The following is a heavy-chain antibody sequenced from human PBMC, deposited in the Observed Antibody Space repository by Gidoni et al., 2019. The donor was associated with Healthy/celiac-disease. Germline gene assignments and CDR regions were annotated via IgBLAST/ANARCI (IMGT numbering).Heavy chain of an antibody. CDR3: ARVWPPI. V-gene: IGHV4-61*02. D-gene: IGHD3-16*01. Sequence: QVQLQESGPGLVKPSQTLSLTCTVSGGSISSGSYYWSWIRQPAGKGLEWIGRIYTSGSTNYNPSLKSRVTISVDTSKNQFSLKLSSVTAADTAVYYCARVWPPIWGQGTMVTVSS. CDR2: IYTSGST. J-gene: IGHJ3*02. CDR1: GGSISSGSYY.